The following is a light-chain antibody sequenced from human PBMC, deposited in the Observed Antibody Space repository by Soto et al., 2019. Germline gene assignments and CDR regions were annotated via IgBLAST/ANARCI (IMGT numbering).Light chain of an antibody. CDR1: SSDVGGYNY. CDR3: SSYTSSSTYV. V-gene: IGLV2-14*03. CDR2: DVS. J-gene: IGLJ1*01. Sequence: QSVLTQPPSAYGSPGQSVTISCNGSSSDVGGYNYVSWYQQHPGKAPKLMIYDVSKRPSGVSNRFSGSKSGNTASLTISGLQAEDEADYYCSSYTSSSTYVFGTGTKSPS.